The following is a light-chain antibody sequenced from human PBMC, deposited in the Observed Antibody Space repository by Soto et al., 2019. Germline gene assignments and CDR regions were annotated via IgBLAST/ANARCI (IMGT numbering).Light chain of an antibody. Sequence: DIQLTQSPSFLSASVGDRVTITCRASQGISSYLAWYQQTPGKAPKLLIYAASTLQSGVPSRFRGSGSGTEFTLTISRLQPEDFEPYYCQQLNSYPITFGQGTRLEIK. V-gene: IGKV1-9*01. CDR1: QGISSY. CDR2: AAS. J-gene: IGKJ5*01. CDR3: QQLNSYPIT.